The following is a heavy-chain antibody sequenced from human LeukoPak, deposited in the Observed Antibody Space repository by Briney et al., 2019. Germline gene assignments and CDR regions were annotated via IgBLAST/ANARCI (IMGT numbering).Heavy chain of an antibody. V-gene: IGHV4-30-2*01. D-gene: IGHD3-22*01. CDR1: GGSISSGGYY. CDR2: IYHSEST. CDR3: AKLRGYYDSSGYRPLYYFDY. Sequence: SQTLSLTCTVSGGSISSGGYYWSWIRQPPGKGLEWIRYIYHSESTYYNPSLKSRVTISVDRSKNQFSLKQSSVTAADTAVYYCAKLRGYYDSSGYRPLYYFDYWGQGTLVTVSS. J-gene: IGHJ4*02.